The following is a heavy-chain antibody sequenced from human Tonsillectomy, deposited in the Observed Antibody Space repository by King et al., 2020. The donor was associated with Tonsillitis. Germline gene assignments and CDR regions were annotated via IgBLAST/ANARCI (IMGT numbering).Heavy chain of an antibody. CDR2: IHYSGST. CDR1: GGSISSYY. V-gene: IGHV4-59*01. D-gene: IGHD3-22*01. Sequence: QLQESGPGLVKPSETLSLTCTVSGGSISSYYWSWIRQPPGKGLEWIGYIHYSGSTNYNPSLKSRVTTSVDTSKNQFSLKLSSVTAADTAVYYCARVRSGSYWYFDLWGRGTLVTVSS. J-gene: IGHJ2*01. CDR3: ARVRSGSYWYFDL.